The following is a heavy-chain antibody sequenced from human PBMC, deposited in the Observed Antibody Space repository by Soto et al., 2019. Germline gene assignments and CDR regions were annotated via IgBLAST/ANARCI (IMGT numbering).Heavy chain of an antibody. V-gene: IGHV3-66*01. D-gene: IGHD6-6*01. Sequence: EMQLVESGGGLVQPGGSLRLSCAASGFTISNYLMTWVRQAPGKGLEWVSVIYSGGNTYYADSVKGRFSISRDNSKNTLNLQMNSLRVEDTAVYYCARDPGSSSGHYWGQGTLVTVSS. CDR1: GFTISNYL. CDR2: IYSGGNT. CDR3: ARDPGSSSGHY. J-gene: IGHJ4*02.